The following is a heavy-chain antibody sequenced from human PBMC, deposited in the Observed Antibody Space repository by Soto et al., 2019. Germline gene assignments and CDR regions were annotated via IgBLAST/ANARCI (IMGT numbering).Heavy chain of an antibody. J-gene: IGHJ6*02. CDR2: ISGSGGST. D-gene: IGHD3-10*01. CDR1: GFTFSSYA. V-gene: IGHV3-23*01. Sequence: GGSLRLSCAASGFTFSSYAMSWVRQAPGKGLEWVSAISGSGGSTYYADSVKGRFTISRDNSKNTLYLQMNSLRAVDTAVYYCASLGAPNYYGMDVWGQGTTVTVSS. CDR3: ASLGAPNYYGMDV.